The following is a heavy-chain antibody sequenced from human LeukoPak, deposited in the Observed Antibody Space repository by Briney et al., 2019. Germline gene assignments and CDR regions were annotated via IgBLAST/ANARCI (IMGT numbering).Heavy chain of an antibody. CDR1: GGSISSGSYY. D-gene: IGHD1-26*01. V-gene: IGHV4-61*02. CDR2: IYTSGST. Sequence: PSETLSLTCTVSGGSISSGSYYWSWIRQPAGKGLEWIGRIYTSGSTNYNPSLKSRVTISVDTSKNQFSLKLYSVTAADTSMYYCARHGGSYYESWFDPWGQGTLVTVSS. CDR3: ARHGGSYYESWFDP. J-gene: IGHJ5*02.